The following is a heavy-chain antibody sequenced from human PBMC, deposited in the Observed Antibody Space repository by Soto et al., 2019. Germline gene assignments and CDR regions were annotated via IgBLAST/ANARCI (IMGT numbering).Heavy chain of an antibody. CDR1: GGSFSGYY. J-gene: IGHJ4*02. V-gene: IGHV4-34*01. CDR3: ARDKITGLFDY. CDR2: INHSGST. Sequence: SETLSLTCAVYGGSFSGYYWTWIRQPPGTGLEWIGEINHSGSTNYNPSHKSRDNISVDTSKNQFSLKLTSVTAADTAVYYCARDKITGLFDYWGQGTLVT. D-gene: IGHD2-8*02.